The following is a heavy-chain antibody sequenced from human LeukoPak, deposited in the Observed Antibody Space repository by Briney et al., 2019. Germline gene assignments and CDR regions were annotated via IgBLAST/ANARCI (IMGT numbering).Heavy chain of an antibody. CDR2: IYTSGSN. V-gene: IGHV4-4*07. CDR1: GGSISSYY. Sequence: AETLTLTCTVSGGSISSYYWSWIRQPAGKGLEWIGRIYTSGSNKYNPTPKSRAAMSVDNSKNHYSLKLSSVTAADTAVYYCARDGLTGYDSSGYYLNWGQGTLVTVSS. D-gene: IGHD3-22*01. J-gene: IGHJ4*02. CDR3: ARDGLTGYDSSGYYLN.